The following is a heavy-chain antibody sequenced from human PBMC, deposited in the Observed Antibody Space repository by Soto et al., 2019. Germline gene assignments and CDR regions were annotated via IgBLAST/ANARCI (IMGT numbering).Heavy chain of an antibody. V-gene: IGHV3-23*01. J-gene: IGHJ4*02. CDR1: GFTFSSYA. Sequence: GGSLRLSCAASGFTFSSYAMSWVRQAPGKGLERVSAISGSGGSTYYADSVKGRFTISRDNSKNTLYLQMNSLRAEDTAVYYCAKGRAEQQQVLDYWGQGTLVTVSS. CDR3: AKGRAEQQQVLDY. CDR2: ISGSGGST. D-gene: IGHD6-13*01.